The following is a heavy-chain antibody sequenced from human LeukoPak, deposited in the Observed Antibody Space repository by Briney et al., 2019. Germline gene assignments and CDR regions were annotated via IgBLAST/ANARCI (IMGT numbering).Heavy chain of an antibody. D-gene: IGHD3-10*01. V-gene: IGHV3-7*03. J-gene: IGHJ4*02. CDR1: GFTFSSYW. CDR3: ARVAVYYYGSGRENR. CDR2: IKQDGSEK. Sequence: GGSLRLSCAASGFTFSSYWMSWVRQAPGKGLEWVANIKQDGSEKYYVDSVKGRFTISRDNAKNSLYLQMNSLRADDTAVYYCARVAVYYYGSGRENRWGQGTLVTVSS.